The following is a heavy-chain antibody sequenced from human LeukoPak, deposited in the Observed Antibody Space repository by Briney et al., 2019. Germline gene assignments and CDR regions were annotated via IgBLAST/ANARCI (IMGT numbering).Heavy chain of an antibody. CDR1: GYTLTELS. V-gene: IGHV1-24*01. D-gene: IGHD4-17*01. CDR2: FDPEDGET. J-gene: IGHJ6*03. CDR3: ARLDYGDYYYYMDV. Sequence: ASVKVSCKVSGYTLTELSMHWVRQAPGKGLEWMGGFDPEDGETIYAQKFQGRVTMTEDTSTDTAYMELSRLRSDDTAVYYCARLDYGDYYYYMDVWGKGTTVTVSS.